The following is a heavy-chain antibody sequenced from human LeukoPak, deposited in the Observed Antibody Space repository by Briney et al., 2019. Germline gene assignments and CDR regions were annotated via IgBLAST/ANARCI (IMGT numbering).Heavy chain of an antibody. J-gene: IGHJ6*02. CDR3: ARDPPPAAHYGMDV. D-gene: IGHD6-6*01. Sequence: PSETLSLTCAVYGGSFSGYYWSWVRQAPGKGLEWVAVIWYDGSNKYYADSVKGRFTISRDNSKNTLYLQMNSLRAEDTAVYYCARDPPPAAHYGMDVWGQGTTVTVSS. CDR2: IWYDGSNK. CDR1: GGSFSGYY. V-gene: IGHV3-33*08.